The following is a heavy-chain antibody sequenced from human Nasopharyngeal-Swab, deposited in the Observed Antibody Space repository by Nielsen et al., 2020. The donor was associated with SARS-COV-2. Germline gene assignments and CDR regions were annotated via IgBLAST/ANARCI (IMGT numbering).Heavy chain of an antibody. J-gene: IGHJ4*02. CDR1: GFTFSSYS. D-gene: IGHD1-26*01. CDR3: ARDPPVGATTVFDY. V-gene: IGHV3-48*04. CDR2: ISSSSTI. Sequence: GGSLRLSCAASGFTFSSYSMNWVRQAPGKGLEWVSYISSSSTIYYADSVKGRFTISRDNAKNSLHLQMNSLRAEDTAVYYCARDPPVGATTVFDYWGQGTLVTVSS.